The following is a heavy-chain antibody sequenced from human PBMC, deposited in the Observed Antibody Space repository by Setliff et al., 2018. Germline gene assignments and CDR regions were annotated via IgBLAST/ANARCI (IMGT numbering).Heavy chain of an antibody. J-gene: IGHJ4*02. Sequence: SETLSLTCTVSGGSISSYYWSWIRQPAGKGLEWIGHIYIGGSTNYNPSLKSRVTISMDTSKNQFSLRVSSVTAADTAVYYCARSFSRREKFLLDYWGQGALVTVSS. CDR2: IYIGGST. CDR1: GGSISSYY. CDR3: ARSFSRREKFLLDY. V-gene: IGHV4-4*07.